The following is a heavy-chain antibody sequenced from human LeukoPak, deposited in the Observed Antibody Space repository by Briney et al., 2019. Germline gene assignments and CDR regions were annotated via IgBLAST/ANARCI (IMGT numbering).Heavy chain of an antibody. CDR2: ISAYNGNT. D-gene: IGHD4-17*01. Sequence: ASVKVSCKASGYTFTSYGISWVRQAPGQGLEWMGWISAYNGNTNYAQKFQERVTITRDMSTSTAYMELSRLRSDDTAVYYCARDYGDPWYYFDYWGQGTLVTVSS. V-gene: IGHV1-18*01. CDR3: ARDYGDPWYYFDY. J-gene: IGHJ4*02. CDR1: GYTFTSYG.